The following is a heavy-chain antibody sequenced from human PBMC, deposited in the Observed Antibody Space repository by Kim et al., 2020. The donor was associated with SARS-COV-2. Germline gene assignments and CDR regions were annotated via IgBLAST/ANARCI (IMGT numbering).Heavy chain of an antibody. Sequence: ASVKVSCKASGYTFTSYGISCVRQAPGQGLEWMGWISAYNGNTNYAQKLQGRVTMTTDTSTSTAYMELRSLRSDDTAVYYCARDMNRRALWFGNWFDPWGQGTLVTVSS. D-gene: IGHD3-10*01. CDR1: GYTFTSYG. V-gene: IGHV1-18*01. CDR2: ISAYNGNT. CDR3: ARDMNRRALWFGNWFDP. J-gene: IGHJ5*02.